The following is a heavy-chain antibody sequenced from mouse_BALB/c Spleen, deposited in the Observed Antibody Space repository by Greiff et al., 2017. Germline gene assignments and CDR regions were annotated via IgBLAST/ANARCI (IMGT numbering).Heavy chain of an antibody. D-gene: IGHD2-4*01. CDR3: ARGNYDYPLAY. CDR2: ILPGSGST. V-gene: IGHV1-9*01. Sequence: VMLVESGAELMKPGASVKISCKATGYTFSSYWIEWVKQRPGHGLEWIGEILPGSGSTNYNEKFKGKATFTADTSSNTAYMQLSSLTSEDSAVYYCARGNYDYPLAYWGQGTLVTVSA. CDR1: GYTFSSYW. J-gene: IGHJ3*01.